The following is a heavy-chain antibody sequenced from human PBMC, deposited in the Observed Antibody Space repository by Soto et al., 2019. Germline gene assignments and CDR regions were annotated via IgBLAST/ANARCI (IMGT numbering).Heavy chain of an antibody. Sequence: QVQLVESGGGVVQPGRSLRLSCAASGFTFSSYGMHWVRQAPGKGLEWVAVIWYDGSNKYYADSVKGRFTISRDNSKNTLYLQMNSLRAEDTAVYYCAREDRYCSGGSCTTDYWGQGTLFTVSS. CDR2: IWYDGSNK. D-gene: IGHD2-15*01. V-gene: IGHV3-33*01. J-gene: IGHJ4*02. CDR3: AREDRYCSGGSCTTDY. CDR1: GFTFSSYG.